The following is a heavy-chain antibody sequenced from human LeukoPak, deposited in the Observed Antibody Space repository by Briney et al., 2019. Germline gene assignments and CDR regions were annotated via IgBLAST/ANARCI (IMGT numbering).Heavy chain of an antibody. CDR2: ISYDGSNK. J-gene: IGHJ6*04. V-gene: IGHV3-30*18. Sequence: TGGSLRLSCAASGFTFSSYGMHWVRQAPGKGLEWVAVISYDGSNKYYADSVKGRFTISRDNSKNTLYLQMNSLRAEDTAVYHCAKVVRYCSGGSCLYYYYYYGMDVWGKGTTVTVSS. CDR1: GFTFSSYG. D-gene: IGHD2-15*01. CDR3: AKVVRYCSGGSCLYYYYYYGMDV.